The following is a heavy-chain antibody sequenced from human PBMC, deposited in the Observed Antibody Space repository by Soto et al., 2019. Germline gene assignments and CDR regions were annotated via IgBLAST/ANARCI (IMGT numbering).Heavy chain of an antibody. D-gene: IGHD3-10*01. CDR3: ARGGRMVRGVIRYYYYGMDG. CDR2: IYYSGST. V-gene: IGHV4-39*07. J-gene: IGHJ6*01. CDR1: GGSISSSSYY. Sequence: PSETLSLTCTVSGGSISSSSYYWGWIRQPPGKGLEWIGSIYYSGSTNYNPSLKSRVTISVDTSKNQFSLKLTSVTAADTAVYYCARGGRMVRGVIRYYYYGMDGWGQGTTLTVSS.